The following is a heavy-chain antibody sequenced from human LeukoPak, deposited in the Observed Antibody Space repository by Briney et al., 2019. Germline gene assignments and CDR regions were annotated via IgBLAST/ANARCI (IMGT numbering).Heavy chain of an antibody. CDR1: GGSISSGDYS. Sequence: PSQTLSLTCAVSGGSISSGDYSWSWIRQPPGKGLEWIGYIYHSGSTYYNPSLKSRVTISVDRSKNQFSLKLSSVTAADTAVYYCARSTYCGGDCYFWYFDLWGRGTLVTVSS. V-gene: IGHV4-30-2*01. J-gene: IGHJ2*01. D-gene: IGHD2-21*02. CDR2: IYHSGST. CDR3: ARSTYCGGDCYFWYFDL.